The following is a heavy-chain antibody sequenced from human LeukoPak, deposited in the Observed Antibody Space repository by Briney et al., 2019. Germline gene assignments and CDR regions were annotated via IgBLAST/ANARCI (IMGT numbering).Heavy chain of an antibody. Sequence: GGSLRLSCAASGFTVRSNYMSWVRQAPGKGLEWVSVIYSGGTTYYADSVKGRFTISRDNSNNTLYLQMNSLRAEDTAVYYCARGPVTRFEIWGQGTMVTVSS. V-gene: IGHV3-53*01. J-gene: IGHJ3*02. CDR1: GFTVRSNY. CDR2: IYSGGTT. CDR3: ARGPVTRFEI. D-gene: IGHD4-17*01.